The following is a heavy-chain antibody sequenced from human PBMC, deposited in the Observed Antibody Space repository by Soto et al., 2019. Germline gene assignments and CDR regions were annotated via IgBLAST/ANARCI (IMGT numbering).Heavy chain of an antibody. CDR3: ARVGAYYDFWSGYYTSNWFDP. V-gene: IGHV3-21*01. CDR2: ISSTTNYI. D-gene: IGHD3-3*01. J-gene: IGHJ5*02. CDR1: GFTFTRYS. Sequence: GVSLRLSCAASGFTFTRYSMNWVRQAPGKGLEWVSSISSTTNYIYYGDSMKGRFTISRDNAKNSLYLQMNSLRAEDTAVYYCARVGAYYDFWSGYYTSNWFDPWGQGTLVTVSS.